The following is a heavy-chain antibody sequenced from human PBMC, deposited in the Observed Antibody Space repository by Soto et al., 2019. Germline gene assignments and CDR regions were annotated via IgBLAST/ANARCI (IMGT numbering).Heavy chain of an antibody. CDR3: ARHRSQSSWTLLVYYHYGMDV. V-gene: IGHV4-39*01. CDR2: IYYSGST. CDR1: GGSISSSSYY. J-gene: IGHJ6*02. Sequence: PSETLSLTCTVSGGSISSSSYYWGWIRQPPGKGLEWIGSIYYSGSTYYNPSLKSRVTISVDTSKNQFSLKLSSVTAADTAVYYCARHRSQSSWTLLVYYHYGMDVWGQGTTVTVSS. D-gene: IGHD6-13*01.